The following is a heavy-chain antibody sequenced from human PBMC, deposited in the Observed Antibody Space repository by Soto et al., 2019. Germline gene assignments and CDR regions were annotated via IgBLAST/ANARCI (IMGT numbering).Heavy chain of an antibody. Sequence: EVQLLESGGGLVQPGGSLRVSCAASGFTFSSYAMSWVRQAPGKGLEWISAISGRTSITYYADSVKGRFTIFRDNSKNTLYLQMNSLRGEDTAVYYCAKDGVAATVWYLDLWGRGTLVTVSS. CDR2: ISGRTSIT. CDR3: AKDGVAATVWYLDL. J-gene: IGHJ2*01. V-gene: IGHV3-23*01. D-gene: IGHD6-19*01. CDR1: GFTFSSYA.